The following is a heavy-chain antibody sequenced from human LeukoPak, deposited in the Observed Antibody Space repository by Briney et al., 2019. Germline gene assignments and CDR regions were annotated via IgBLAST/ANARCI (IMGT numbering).Heavy chain of an antibody. CDR3: ARGVVDTASPSGGDAFDI. CDR2: MNPNSGNT. CDR1: GYTFTSYD. J-gene: IGHJ3*02. D-gene: IGHD5-18*01. V-gene: IGHV1-8*03. Sequence: ASVKVSCXASGYTFTSYDINWVRQATGQGLEWMGWMNPNSGNTGYAQEFQGRVTITRNTSISTAYMELSSLRSEDTAVYYCARGVVDTASPSGGDAFDIWGQGTMVTVSS.